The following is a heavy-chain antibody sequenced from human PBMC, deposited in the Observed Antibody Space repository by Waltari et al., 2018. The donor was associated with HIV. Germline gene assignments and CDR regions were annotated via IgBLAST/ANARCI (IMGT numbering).Heavy chain of an antibody. Sequence: QVQLVQSGAEVKKPGASVKVSCKASGYTVTDYYVHWVRQAPGQRLEWMGWMNPKSGGRKFAQMSKGRVTMTCGTSITTAYMELHRLRSDDTAVYYCARRSWDLWGQGTLLTVSS. CDR1: GYTVTDYY. CDR2: MNPKSGGR. CDR3: ARRSWDL. V-gene: IGHV1-2*02. J-gene: IGHJ5*02.